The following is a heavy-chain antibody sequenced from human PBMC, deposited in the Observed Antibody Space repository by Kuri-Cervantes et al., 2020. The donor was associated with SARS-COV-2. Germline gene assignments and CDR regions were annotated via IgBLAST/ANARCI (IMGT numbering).Heavy chain of an antibody. Sequence: SETLSLTCAVSGYSISSGYYWGWIRQPPGKGLEWIGSIYHSGSTYYNPSLKSRVTMSVDTSKNQFSLKLSSVTAADTAVYYCARDSKDKNPTYYYDSSGYYYLSAFDIWGQGTMVTVSS. CDR2: IYHSGST. CDR1: GYSISSGYY. D-gene: IGHD3-22*01. J-gene: IGHJ3*02. CDR3: ARDSKDKNPTYYYDSSGYYYLSAFDI. V-gene: IGHV4-38-2*02.